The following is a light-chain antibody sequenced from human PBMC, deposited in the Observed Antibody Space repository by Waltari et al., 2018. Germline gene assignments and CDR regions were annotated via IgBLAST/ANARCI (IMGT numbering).Light chain of an antibody. Sequence: SFELTQPPSVSVSPGQTATIACSGAILGHTTSCWYQQKPGQSPVLVIYEDNKRPSGIPERFSGSNSGNTATLTISGTQSLDEADYYCQAWDSNTVFGGGTKLTVL. J-gene: IGLJ3*02. CDR1: ILGHTT. V-gene: IGLV3-1*01. CDR3: QAWDSNTV. CDR2: EDN.